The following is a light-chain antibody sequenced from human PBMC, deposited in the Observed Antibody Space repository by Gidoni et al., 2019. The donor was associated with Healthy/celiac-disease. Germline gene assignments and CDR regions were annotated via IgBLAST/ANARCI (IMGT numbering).Light chain of an antibody. CDR2: CAS. CDR1: QSVLYSSNNKNY. CDR3: QQYYSTPQT. V-gene: IGKV4-1*01. J-gene: IGKJ1*01. Sequence: DIVMTQSPDSQAVSLGERATINCKSSQSVLYSSNNKNYLAWYQQKPGQPPKLLIYCASTRESGVPYRFSGSGSGTDFTLTISSLQAEDVAVYYCQQYYSTPQTFGQGTKVEIK.